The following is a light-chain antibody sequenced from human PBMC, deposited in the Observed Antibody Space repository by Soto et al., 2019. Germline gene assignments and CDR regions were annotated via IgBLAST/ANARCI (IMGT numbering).Light chain of an antibody. J-gene: IGKJ2*01. CDR3: MQAAQTPYT. Sequence: EIVMTQSPLSLPATPGEPASISCRSSQSLLNSNGYTYLDWYLQKPGQSPQFLIYLVTNRSSGVPDRFSGSRSGTDFTLKISRVEAEDVGVYFCMQAAQTPYTFGQGTKLEIK. CDR1: QSLLNSNGYTY. V-gene: IGKV2-28*01. CDR2: LVT.